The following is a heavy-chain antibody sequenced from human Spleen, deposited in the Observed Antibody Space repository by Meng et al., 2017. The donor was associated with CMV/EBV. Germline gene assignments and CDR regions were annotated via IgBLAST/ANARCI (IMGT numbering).Heavy chain of an antibody. V-gene: IGHV1-8*03. CDR2: INPNSGNT. D-gene: IGHD5-24*01. J-gene: IGHJ4*02. Sequence: ASVKVSCKASGYTFTSYDINWVRQATGQGLEWMGWINPNSGNTGYAQKFQGRVTITRNTSISTAYMELSSLRSEDTAVYYCAREGESRDGYNYDYWGQGTLVTVSS. CDR1: GYTFTSYD. CDR3: AREGESRDGYNYDY.